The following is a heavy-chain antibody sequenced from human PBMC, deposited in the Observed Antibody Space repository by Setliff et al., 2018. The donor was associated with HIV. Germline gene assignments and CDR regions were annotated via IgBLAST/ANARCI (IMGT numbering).Heavy chain of an antibody. CDR3: ATAPGYYDSSPFDW. D-gene: IGHD3-22*01. V-gene: IGHV3-15*07. CDR2: IKSKTDGGTA. CDR1: GFVFSNAW. Sequence: GGSLRLSCAASGFVFSNAWMNWVRQAPGKGLEWVGRIKSKTDGGTADYAAPVRGRFTFSRDDSKNTVYLQMNSLKTEDTAVYYCATAPGYYDSSPFDWWGPGTLVTVSS. J-gene: IGHJ4*02.